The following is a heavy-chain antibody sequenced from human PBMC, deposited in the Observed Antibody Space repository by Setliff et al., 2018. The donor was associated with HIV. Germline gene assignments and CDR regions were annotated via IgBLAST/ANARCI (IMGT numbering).Heavy chain of an antibody. J-gene: IGHJ5*01. V-gene: IGHV1-46*01. D-gene: IGHD3-10*01. Sequence: GASVKVSCKASGYTFTSYYIHWVRQAPGQGLEWMGRINPSGGSTSYAQKFQGRVTMTRDTSTSTVYMELSSLRSEDTAMYYCAGRGVPQQIDLDSWGHGTLVTV. CDR1: GYTFTSYY. CDR3: AGRGVPQQIDLDS. CDR2: INPSGGST.